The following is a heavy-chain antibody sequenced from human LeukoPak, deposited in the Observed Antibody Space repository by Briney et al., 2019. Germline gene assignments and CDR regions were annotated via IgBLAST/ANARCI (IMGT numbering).Heavy chain of an antibody. Sequence: SVKVSCKASGGTFSSYAISWVRQAPGQGLEWMGGIIPIFGTANYAQKFQGRVTITADESTSTAYMELSSLRSEDTAVYYCARDARYCTNGVCYRTHWFDPWGQGTLVTVSS. CDR3: ARDARYCTNGVCYRTHWFDP. V-gene: IGHV1-69*01. CDR1: GGTFSSYA. D-gene: IGHD2-8*01. J-gene: IGHJ5*02. CDR2: IIPIFGTA.